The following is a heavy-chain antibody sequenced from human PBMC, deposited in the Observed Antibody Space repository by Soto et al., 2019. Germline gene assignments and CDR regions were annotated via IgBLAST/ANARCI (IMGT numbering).Heavy chain of an antibody. CDR1: GYTFTSYD. D-gene: IGHD6-13*01. CDR2: MNPNSGNT. Sequence: QVQLVQSGAEVKKPGASVKVSCKASGYTFTSYDINWVRQATGQGLEWMGWMNPNSGNTGYAQNFQGRVTMTRNTSISTAYMELSSLRSGDTAVYYCARLVITAAGNWFDPWGQGTLVTVSS. V-gene: IGHV1-8*01. CDR3: ARLVITAAGNWFDP. J-gene: IGHJ5*02.